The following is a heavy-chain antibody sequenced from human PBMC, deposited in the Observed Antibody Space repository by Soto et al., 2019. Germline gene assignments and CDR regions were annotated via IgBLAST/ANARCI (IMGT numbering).Heavy chain of an antibody. V-gene: IGHV4-59*01. CDR3: ARGKYDSSGYYYYYYYYGMDV. J-gene: IGHJ6*02. CDR1: GGSISSYY. CDR2: IYYSGST. D-gene: IGHD3-22*01. Sequence: SETLSLTCTVSGGSISSYYWSWIRQPPGKGLEWIGYIYYSGSTNYNPSLKSRVTISVDTSKNQFSLKLSSVTAADTAVYYCARGKYDSSGYYYYYYYYGMDVWGPGTTVTVSS.